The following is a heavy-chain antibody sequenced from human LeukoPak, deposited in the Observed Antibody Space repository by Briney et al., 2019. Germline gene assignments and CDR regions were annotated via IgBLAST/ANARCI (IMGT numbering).Heavy chain of an antibody. CDR1: GGSISSGDYY. V-gene: IGHV4-30-4*01. Sequence: SETLSLTCTVSGGSISSGDYYWSWIRQPPGKGLEWIGYIYYSGSTYYNPSLKSRVTISVDTSKNQFSLKLSSVTAADTAVYYCAGDGGGYSYGPDYWGQGTLVTVSS. CDR3: AGDGGGYSYGPDY. D-gene: IGHD5-18*01. CDR2: IYYSGST. J-gene: IGHJ4*02.